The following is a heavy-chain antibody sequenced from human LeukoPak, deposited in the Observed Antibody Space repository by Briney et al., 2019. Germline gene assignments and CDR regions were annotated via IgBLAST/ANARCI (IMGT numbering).Heavy chain of an antibody. CDR3: AREEGGPGGY. D-gene: IGHD2-15*01. V-gene: IGHV3-11*01. J-gene: IGHJ4*02. CDR2: IDSSGTTV. Sequence: GGSLRLSCAASGFTFSDYYMSWIRQAPGKGLEWVSYIDSSGTTVFYADSVKGRFTISRDNAKNSLYLQMNSLRDEDTAIYFYAREEGGPGGYWGQGTLVTVSS. CDR1: GFTFSDYY.